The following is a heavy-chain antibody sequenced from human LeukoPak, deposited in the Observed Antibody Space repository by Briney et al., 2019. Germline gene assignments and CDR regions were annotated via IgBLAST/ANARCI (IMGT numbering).Heavy chain of an antibody. J-gene: IGHJ5*02. Sequence: PGGSLRLSCAASGFTFSSYALSWVRQAPGKGLEWVSAISGSGGSTYYADSVKGRFTISRDNSKNTLYLQMNSLRAEDTAVYYCAKINGQWLVRNWFDPWGQGTLVTVSS. D-gene: IGHD6-19*01. CDR3: AKINGQWLVRNWFDP. CDR2: ISGSGGST. CDR1: GFTFSSYA. V-gene: IGHV3-23*01.